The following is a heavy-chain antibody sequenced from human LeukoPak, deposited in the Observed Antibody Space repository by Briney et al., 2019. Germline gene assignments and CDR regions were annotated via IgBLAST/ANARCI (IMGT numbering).Heavy chain of an antibody. J-gene: IGHJ4*02. CDR1: GGSFSGYY. CDR3: ARGRLISSQPFDY. Sequence: SETLSLTCAVYGGSFSGYYWSWIRQPPGKGLEWIGEINHSGSTNYNPSLKSRVTISADTSKNQFSLKLSSVTAADTAVYYCARGRLISSQPFDYWGQGTLVTVSS. D-gene: IGHD6-6*01. CDR2: INHSGST. V-gene: IGHV4-34*01.